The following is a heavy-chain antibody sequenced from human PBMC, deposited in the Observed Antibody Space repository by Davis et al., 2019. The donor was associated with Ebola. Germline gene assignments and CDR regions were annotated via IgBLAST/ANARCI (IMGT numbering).Heavy chain of an antibody. V-gene: IGHV3-33*01. CDR2: IWYDGSNK. CDR1: GFTFSSYG. D-gene: IGHD1-26*01. Sequence: PGGSLRLSCAASGFTFSSYGMHWVRQAPGKGLEWVAVIWYDGSNKYYADSVKGRFTISRDNSKNTLYLQMNSLRAEDTAVYYCARDNPLIYSGSYSNWFDPWGQGTLVTVSS. CDR3: ARDNPLIYSGSYSNWFDP. J-gene: IGHJ5*02.